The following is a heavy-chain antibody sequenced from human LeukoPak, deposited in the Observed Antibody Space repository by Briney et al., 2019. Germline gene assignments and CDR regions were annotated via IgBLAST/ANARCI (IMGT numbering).Heavy chain of an antibody. CDR1: GFTFSSYS. J-gene: IGHJ4*02. Sequence: GGSLRLSCAASGFTFSSYSMNWVRQAPGKGLEWVSSISSSSSYIYYADSVKGRFTISRDNAKNSLYLQMNSLRAEDTAAYYCTRQSGSYDPADYWGQGTLVTVSS. V-gene: IGHV3-21*01. D-gene: IGHD3-10*01. CDR2: ISSSSSYI. CDR3: TRQSGSYDPADY.